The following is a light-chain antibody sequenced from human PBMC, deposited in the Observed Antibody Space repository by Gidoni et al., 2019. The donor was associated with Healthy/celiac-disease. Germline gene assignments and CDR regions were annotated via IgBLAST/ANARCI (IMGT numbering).Light chain of an antibody. CDR1: QTISSW. CDR3: QQYNSYPFT. CDR2: KAS. V-gene: IGKV1-5*03. J-gene: IGKJ3*01. Sequence: DIQMTQSPSTLSASVGDRVTVTCRASQTISSWLAWYQQKPGKAPKLLIYKASNLQSGVPSRFSGSGSGTEFALTISSLQPDGFATYYCQQYNSYPFTFGPGTKVDIK.